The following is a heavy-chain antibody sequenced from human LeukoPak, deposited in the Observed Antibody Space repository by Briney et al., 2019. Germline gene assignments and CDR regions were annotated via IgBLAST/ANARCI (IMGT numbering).Heavy chain of an antibody. CDR3: ARQGPEYASSYAAY. Sequence: SETLSLTCSVSGGSISSSTYYWGWIRQPPGMGLEWIGSIYYTGSTYYNPSLKGRVTVSVDTSKNQFSLKLSSVTAADTAVYYCARQGPEYASSYAAYWGQGALVSVSS. D-gene: IGHD6-6*01. CDR2: IYYTGST. CDR1: GGSISSSTYY. V-gene: IGHV4-39*01. J-gene: IGHJ4*02.